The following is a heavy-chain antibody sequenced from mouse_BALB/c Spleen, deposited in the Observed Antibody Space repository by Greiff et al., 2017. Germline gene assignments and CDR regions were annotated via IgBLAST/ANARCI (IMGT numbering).Heavy chain of an antibody. CDR2: ISSGGST. Sequence: EVQLVESGGGLVKPGGSLKLSCAASGFTFSSYAMSWVRQTPEKRLEWVASISSGGSTYYPDSVKGRFTISRDNARNILYLQMSSLRSEDTAMYYCARGGGNYDYFDYWGQGTTLTVSS. CDR3: ARGGGNYDYFDY. V-gene: IGHV5-6-5*01. J-gene: IGHJ2*01. D-gene: IGHD2-1*01. CDR1: GFTFSSYA.